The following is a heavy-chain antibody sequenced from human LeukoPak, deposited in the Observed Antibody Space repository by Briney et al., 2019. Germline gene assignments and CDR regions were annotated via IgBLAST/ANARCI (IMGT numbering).Heavy chain of an antibody. D-gene: IGHD3-10*01. Sequence: GGSLRLSCAASGFTFSDYYMSWIRQAPGKGVEWVSYFSGRNYITYADSVKGRFTISRDNAKNSLFVQMNSLRAEDTAVYYCARVRGGNFDFWGQGTLVTVSS. CDR2: FSGRNYI. CDR1: GFTFSDYY. CDR3: ARVRGGNFDF. J-gene: IGHJ4*02. V-gene: IGHV3-11*05.